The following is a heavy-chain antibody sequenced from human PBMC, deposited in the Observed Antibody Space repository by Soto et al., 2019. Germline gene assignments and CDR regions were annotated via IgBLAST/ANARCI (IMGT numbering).Heavy chain of an antibody. D-gene: IGHD1-1*01. J-gene: IGHJ6*02. CDR3: ATDKDRLQFGGTYYYILDF. CDR1: GGTFSTSA. V-gene: IGHV1-69*12. CDR2: IMPVFPTP. Sequence: VQLEQSGPEVKKPGSSVKVSCKASGGTFSTSALSWVRQAPGQGLEWMGGIMPVFPTPDYAQKFQGRVTITADESTSTAYIELGGLTSYATAVYYCATDKDRLQFGGTYYYILDFWGQGTAVTVSS.